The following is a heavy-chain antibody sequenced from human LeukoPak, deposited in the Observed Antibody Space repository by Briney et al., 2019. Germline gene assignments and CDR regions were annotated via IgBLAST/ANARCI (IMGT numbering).Heavy chain of an antibody. Sequence: PSETLSLTCAVYGGSFSEYYWSWIRQPPGKGLEWIGEINHSGSTNYNPSLKSRVTISVDTSKNQFSLKLSSVTAADTAVYYCARLGKVRGVRGRPNWFDPWGQGTLVTVSS. D-gene: IGHD3-10*01. V-gene: IGHV4-34*01. J-gene: IGHJ5*02. CDR3: ARLGKVRGVRGRPNWFDP. CDR2: INHSGST. CDR1: GGSFSEYY.